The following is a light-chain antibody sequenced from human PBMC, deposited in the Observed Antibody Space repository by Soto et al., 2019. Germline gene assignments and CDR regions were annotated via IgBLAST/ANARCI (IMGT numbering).Light chain of an antibody. CDR1: SSDVGGYDY. J-gene: IGLJ1*01. V-gene: IGLV2-14*01. CDR3: SSYTSSSTYV. CDR2: DVS. Sequence: QSVLTQPASVSGSPGQSIAISCTGTSSDVGGYDYVSWYQQHPGKAPKLMVYDVSNRPSGVSNRFSGSKSDNTASLTISGLQFEDEADYYCSSYTSSSTYVFGTGTKVTVL.